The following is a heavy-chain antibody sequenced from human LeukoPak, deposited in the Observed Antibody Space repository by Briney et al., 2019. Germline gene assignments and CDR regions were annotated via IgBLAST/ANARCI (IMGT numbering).Heavy chain of an antibody. CDR1: GGSISSSSYY. V-gene: IGHV4-39*07. CDR3: ARDVIIGWFDP. D-gene: IGHD2-21*01. CDR2: IYYSWST. Sequence: SETLSLTCTVSGGSISSSSYYWGWIRQPPGKGLEWIGSIYYSWSTYYNPSRKSRVTISVDTSKNQFSLKLSSVTAADTAVYYCARDVIIGWFDPSGQGTLVTVSS. J-gene: IGHJ5*02.